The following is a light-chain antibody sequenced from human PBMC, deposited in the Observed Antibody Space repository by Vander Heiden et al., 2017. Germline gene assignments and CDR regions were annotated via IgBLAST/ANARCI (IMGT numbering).Light chain of an antibody. J-gene: IGKJ4*02. CDR1: QDISNY. Sequence: DIHTTHSPSSLSASVGDRVTITCQASQDISNYLNWYQQKPGKAPKLLIYDASNLETGVPSRFSGSGSGTDFTFTISSLQPEDIATYYCQQYDNLPLTFGGGTKVEIK. CDR3: QQYDNLPLT. V-gene: IGKV1-33*01. CDR2: DAS.